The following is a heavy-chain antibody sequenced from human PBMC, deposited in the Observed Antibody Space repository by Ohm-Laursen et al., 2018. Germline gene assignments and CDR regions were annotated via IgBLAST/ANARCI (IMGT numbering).Heavy chain of an antibody. CDR1: GFTFSDYY. J-gene: IGHJ4*02. D-gene: IGHD6-19*01. CDR2: ISSSGSTI. CDR3: ARELAVADSFDY. V-gene: IGHV3-11*01. Sequence: SLRLSCAASGFTFSDYYMSWIRQAPGKGLEWVSYISSSGSTIYYADSVKGRFTISRDNAKNSLYLQMNSLRAEDTAVYYCARELAVADSFDYWGQGTLVTVSS.